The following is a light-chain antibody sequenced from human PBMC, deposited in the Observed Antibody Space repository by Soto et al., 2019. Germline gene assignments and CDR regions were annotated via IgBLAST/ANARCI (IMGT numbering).Light chain of an antibody. CDR2: GAS. V-gene: IGKV3-20*01. CDR3: QQYGSQSWT. Sequence: EVVVTQSPGTLSLSLGERATLSCRASQTVYSNYLAWYQQKPGQAPRLLIYGASNRATGIPDRFSGSGSGTDFTLTISRLEPEDFAVYYCQQYGSQSWTFGQRTKVEVK. CDR1: QTVYSNY. J-gene: IGKJ1*01.